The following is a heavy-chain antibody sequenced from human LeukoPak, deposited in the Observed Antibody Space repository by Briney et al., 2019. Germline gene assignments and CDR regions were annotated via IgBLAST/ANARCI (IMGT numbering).Heavy chain of an antibody. CDR1: GFTFSSYS. Sequence: GGSLRLACAASGFTFSSYSMDWVRQAPGKGLEWVSFISSSRSYIYYADSVKGRFTISRDNAKNSLYLQMNSLRAEGTAVYYCARGPLEAAGIGDYWGEGTLVTVSS. J-gene: IGHJ4*02. CDR3: ARGPLEAAGIGDY. CDR2: ISSSRSYI. D-gene: IGHD6-13*01. V-gene: IGHV3-21*01.